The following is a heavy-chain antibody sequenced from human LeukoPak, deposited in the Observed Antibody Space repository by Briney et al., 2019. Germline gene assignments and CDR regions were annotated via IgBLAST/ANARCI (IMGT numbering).Heavy chain of an antibody. J-gene: IGHJ3*02. V-gene: IGHV4-59*01. Sequence: SETLSLTCTVSGGSISSYYWSWMRQPPGKGLEWIVYINYSWTTNSNPSLKSRVTISLDTSKTQFSLNLSSVTAADTAVYYCATAIAVANDAFDIWGQGTMVTVSS. CDR3: ATAIAVANDAFDI. CDR1: GGSISSYY. D-gene: IGHD6-19*01. CDR2: INYSWTT.